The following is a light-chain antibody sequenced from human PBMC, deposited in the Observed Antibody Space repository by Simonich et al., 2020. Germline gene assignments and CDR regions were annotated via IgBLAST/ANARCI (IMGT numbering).Light chain of an antibody. CDR2: GAS. J-gene: IGKJ4*01. CDR1: QSVSSN. Sequence: EIVLTQSPGTLSLSPGERATLSCRASQSVSSNLAWYQQKPGQAPRLLIYGASTRATGIPARFSGSGSGTEFTLTISSLQPEDFATYYCQQYYSTPLTFGGGTKVEIK. CDR3: QQYYSTPLT. V-gene: IGKV3-15*01.